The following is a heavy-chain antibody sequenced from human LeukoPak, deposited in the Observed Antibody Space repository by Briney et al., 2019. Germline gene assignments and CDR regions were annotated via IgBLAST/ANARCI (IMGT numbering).Heavy chain of an antibody. CDR2: ISAYNGNT. J-gene: IGHJ4*02. V-gene: IGHV1-18*01. D-gene: IGHD6-13*01. Sequence: ASVKVSCKASGYTFTSYGISWVRQAPGQGLEWMGWISAYNGNTNYAQKFQGRVTITADESTSTAYMELSSLRSEDTAVYYCAKTAPYSSSWYEDYWGQGTLVTVSS. CDR1: GYTFTSYG. CDR3: AKTAPYSSSWYEDY.